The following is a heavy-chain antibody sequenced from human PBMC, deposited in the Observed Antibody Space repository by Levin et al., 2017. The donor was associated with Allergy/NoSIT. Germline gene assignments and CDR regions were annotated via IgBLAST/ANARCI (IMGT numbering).Heavy chain of an antibody. J-gene: IGHJ3*01. CDR3: AKKQGGTSGFSFDV. V-gene: IGHV3-23*01. CDR2: ITGGGSNT. D-gene: IGHD1-1*01. Sequence: PGGSLRLSCAASGFTFSDYAMTWVRQAPGKGLEWVSVITGGGSNTYYGDSVKGRFTVSRDNSKNTRYLELNSLRAEDTAVYYCAKKQGGTSGFSFDVWGQGTMVTVSS. CDR1: GFTFSDYA.